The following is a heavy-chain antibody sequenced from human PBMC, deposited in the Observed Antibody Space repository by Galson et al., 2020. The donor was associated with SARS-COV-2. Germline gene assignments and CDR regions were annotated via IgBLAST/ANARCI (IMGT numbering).Heavy chain of an antibody. CDR2: ITESGRNT. CDR1: GFSFINFD. V-gene: IGHV3-23*01. CDR3: AKDKSGDDAHCDS. J-gene: IGHJ4*02. Sequence: GGTLRLSCATSGFSFINFDMSWVRQPPGKGLEWVSSITESGRNTYNGDSVKGRITISRDSSTNTLYLQMSSVRPDDTAVYYCAKDKSGDDAHCDSWGQGTPVAVSS. D-gene: IGHD1-26*01.